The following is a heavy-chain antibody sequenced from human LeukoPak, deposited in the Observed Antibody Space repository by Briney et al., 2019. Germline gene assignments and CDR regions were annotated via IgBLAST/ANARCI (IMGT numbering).Heavy chain of an antibody. D-gene: IGHD6-13*01. CDR3: ARRGPDYSSSWSALDY. CDR2: IYYSGST. J-gene: IGHJ4*02. V-gene: IGHV4-59*08. Sequence: PSETLSLTCTVSGGSISSYYWSWIRQPPGKGLEWIGYIYYSGSTNYNPSLKSRVTISVDTSKNQFSLKLSSVTAADTAVYYCARRGPDYSSSWSALDYWGQGTLVTVSS. CDR1: GGSISSYY.